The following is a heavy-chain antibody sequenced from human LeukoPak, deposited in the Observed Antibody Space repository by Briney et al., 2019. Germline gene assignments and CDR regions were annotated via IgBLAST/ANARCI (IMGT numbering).Heavy chain of an antibody. CDR3: ARSMWWEVAATGDYFDY. J-gene: IGHJ4*02. V-gene: IGHV5-51*01. Sequence: GESLKISCKGSGYSFTSYWIGLVRQMPGKGLEWMGIIYPGDSDTRYSPSFQGQVTISADKSISTAYLQWSSLKASDTAMYYCARSMWWEVAATGDYFDYWGQGTLVTVSS. CDR2: IYPGDSDT. D-gene: IGHD2-15*01. CDR1: GYSFTSYW.